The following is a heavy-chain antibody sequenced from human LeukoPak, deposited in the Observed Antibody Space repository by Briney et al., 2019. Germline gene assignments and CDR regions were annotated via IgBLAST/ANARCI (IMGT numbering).Heavy chain of an antibody. CDR1: GFTFSTYV. V-gene: IGHV3-23*01. CDR3: ARGWGSGHYGMDV. CDR2: TSDSGGST. Sequence: GGSLRLSCAASGFTFSTYVMTWVRQTPGKGLEWVSATSDSGGSTKYTDSVKGRFTISRDNSKNTLYLQMNSLRADDTAVYYCARGWGSGHYGMDVWGQGTTVTVSS. J-gene: IGHJ6*02. D-gene: IGHD3-10*01.